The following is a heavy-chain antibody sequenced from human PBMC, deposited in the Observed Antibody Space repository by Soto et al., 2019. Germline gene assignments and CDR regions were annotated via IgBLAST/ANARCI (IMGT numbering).Heavy chain of an antibody. Sequence: QVQLQESGPGLVKPSETLSLTCTVSGDSISSHYWSWIRQSPGKGLEWIGYIHFTGATLYNPSLDSRVTVSLDTSKTHFSLKLSSVTAADTAVYYCARHEGASFDSWGQGTLVTVSS. CDR2: IHFTGAT. CDR1: GDSISSHY. V-gene: IGHV4-59*08. J-gene: IGHJ4*02. CDR3: ARHEGASFDS.